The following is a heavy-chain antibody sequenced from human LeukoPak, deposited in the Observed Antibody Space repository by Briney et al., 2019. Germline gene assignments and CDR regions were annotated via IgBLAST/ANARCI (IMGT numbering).Heavy chain of an antibody. J-gene: IGHJ4*02. CDR1: GYPISSGYF. V-gene: IGHV4-38-2*01. Sequence: PSETLSLTCAVSGYPISSGYFWAWIRPPPGKGLEWIGNIYHSGSTYYNASLKSRVTISVDTSKNQFSLKLSSVTAADTAVYYCARRYSNYFFDYWGQGTLVTVSS. CDR2: IYHSGST. D-gene: IGHD4-11*01. CDR3: ARRYSNYFFDY.